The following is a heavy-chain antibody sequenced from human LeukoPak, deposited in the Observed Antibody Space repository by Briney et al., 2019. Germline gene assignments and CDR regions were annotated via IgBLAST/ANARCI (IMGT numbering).Heavy chain of an antibody. J-gene: IGHJ6*02. CDR1: GFTFSTYS. V-gene: IGHV3-21*01. Sequence: GGSLRLSCAASGFTFSTYSMSWVRQAPGKGLEWVSSISSSSTYIYYVDSVKGRFTISRDDAKNSLYLQMNTLRVEDTAVYYCTRDLMDYDVSTGLHHYYMDVWGQGTTVTVSS. CDR3: TRDLMDYDVSTGLHHYYMDV. CDR2: ISSSSTYI. D-gene: IGHD3-9*01.